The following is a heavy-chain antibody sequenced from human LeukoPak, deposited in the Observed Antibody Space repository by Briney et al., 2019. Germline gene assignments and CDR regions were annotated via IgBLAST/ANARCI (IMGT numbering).Heavy chain of an antibody. Sequence: KPSETLSLTCTVFGXSISSYYWNWIRQSPGKGVEWIAYMFYNVSTNYSPSLKSRVTISVDTSKNQFSLKLISVTAADTAVYFCARQGSGRAFDIWGQGTMVTVSS. V-gene: IGHV4-59*08. CDR2: MFYNVST. J-gene: IGHJ3*02. CDR1: GXSISSYY. CDR3: ARQGSGRAFDI.